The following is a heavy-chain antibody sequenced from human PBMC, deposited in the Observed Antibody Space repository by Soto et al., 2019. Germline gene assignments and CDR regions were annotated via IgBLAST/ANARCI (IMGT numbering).Heavy chain of an antibody. D-gene: IGHD1-26*01. Sequence: QLQLQESGSGLVKASQTLSLTCTVSDGSISSNAYSWSWIRQPPGKGLEWIGYIYHGGSTSYNPSLESRVTISVDWSQNLFSLKLKSVTAADTAVYYCARSEGMGVTTFDYWGHGILVTVSS. J-gene: IGHJ4*01. CDR3: ARSEGMGVTTFDY. CDR2: IYHGGST. CDR1: DGSISSNAYS. V-gene: IGHV4-30-2*01.